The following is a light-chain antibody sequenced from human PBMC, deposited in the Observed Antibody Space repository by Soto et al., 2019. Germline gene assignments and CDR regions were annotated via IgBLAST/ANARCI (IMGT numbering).Light chain of an antibody. CDR2: KAS. V-gene: IGKV1-5*03. J-gene: IGKJ1*01. CDR3: QQDSAYPGT. CDR1: PSISTW. Sequence: DIQMTQSPSTLSASVGARVPISCRASPSISTWLAWYQQTPAEGPKLLISKASSLESGVPSRFSGSGAGTEVTLTISSLQPEDAASYFCQQDSAYPGTFGQGTKVEAK.